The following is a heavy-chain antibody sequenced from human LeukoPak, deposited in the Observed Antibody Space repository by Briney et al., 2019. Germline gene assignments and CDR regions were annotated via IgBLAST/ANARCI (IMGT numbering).Heavy chain of an antibody. CDR1: GFTFSIYA. J-gene: IGHJ4*02. Sequence: GGSLRLSCAGSGFTFSIYATAWVRQAPGKELEWVSAISSGGSNTNYADPVKGRFTMSRDNSKNTLYLQMNSLTAEDTAVYYCGRRSCSGGSCNCDYWGQGTLVTVSS. CDR2: ISSGGSNT. CDR3: GRRSCSGGSCNCDY. D-gene: IGHD2-15*01. V-gene: IGHV3-23*01.